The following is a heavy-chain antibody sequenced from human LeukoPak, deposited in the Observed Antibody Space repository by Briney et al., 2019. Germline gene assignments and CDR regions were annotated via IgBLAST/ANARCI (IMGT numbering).Heavy chain of an antibody. CDR3: ARYSSGWGRDWFDP. Sequence: YIYYSGSTNYNPSLKSRVTISVDTSKNQFSLKLSSVTAADTAVYYCARYSSGWGRDWFDPWGQGTLVAVSS. CDR2: IYYSGST. J-gene: IGHJ5*02. D-gene: IGHD6-19*01. V-gene: IGHV4-59*08.